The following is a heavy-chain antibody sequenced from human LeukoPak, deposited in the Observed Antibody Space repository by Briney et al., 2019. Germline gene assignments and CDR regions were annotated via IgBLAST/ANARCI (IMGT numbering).Heavy chain of an antibody. CDR2: ISGSGGTT. D-gene: IGHD6-19*01. CDR3: ARSIAVAGKLPYYFDY. Sequence: GGSLRLSCAASGFTFSSYAMSWVRQAPGKGLEWASAISGSGGTTYYADSVKGRFTISRDNSKNTLYLQMNSLRAEDTAVYYCARSIAVAGKLPYYFDYWGQGTLVTVSS. V-gene: IGHV3-23*01. J-gene: IGHJ4*02. CDR1: GFTFSSYA.